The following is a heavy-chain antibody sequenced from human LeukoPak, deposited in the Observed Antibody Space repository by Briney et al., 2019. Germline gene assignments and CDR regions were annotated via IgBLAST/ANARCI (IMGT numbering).Heavy chain of an antibody. J-gene: IGHJ6*03. CDR1: GFTISSYG. Sequence: PSGGSLRLSCVVSGFTISSYGMHWVRQAPGKGLEWVAFIRYDGSYKKYADSVKGRFTISRDNSKNTLYLQMNSLRAEDTAVYYCAKDGGVRGPDYYYYMDVWGKGTTVTISS. CDR3: AKDGGVRGPDYYYYMDV. V-gene: IGHV3-30*02. D-gene: IGHD3-10*01. CDR2: IRYDGSYK.